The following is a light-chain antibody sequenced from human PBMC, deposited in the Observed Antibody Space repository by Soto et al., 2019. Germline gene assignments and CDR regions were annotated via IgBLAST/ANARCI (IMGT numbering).Light chain of an antibody. V-gene: IGKV1-39*01. Sequence: DIQMTQSPSSLSASVGDRVTITCRASQTINTYLNWYQQKPGKAPHLLIYATSTLQSGVPSRFSGSGSGTDFTLTNSSLQPEDFATYYCQQSYSTPAFGPGTKVDIK. CDR2: ATS. CDR1: QTINTY. CDR3: QQSYSTPA. J-gene: IGKJ3*01.